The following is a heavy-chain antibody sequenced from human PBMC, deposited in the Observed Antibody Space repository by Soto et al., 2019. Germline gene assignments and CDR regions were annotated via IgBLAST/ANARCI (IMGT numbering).Heavy chain of an antibody. D-gene: IGHD6-6*01. CDR3: AKGMEWGSSALYYFDY. V-gene: IGHV3-23*01. J-gene: IGHJ4*02. CDR2: ISGSGGST. CDR1: GFTFSSYA. Sequence: EVQLLESGGGVVQPGGSLRLSCAASGFTFSSYAMSWVRQAPGKGLEWASAISGSGGSTYYADSVKGRFTISRDNSKNTLYLQMNSLRAEDTAVYYCAKGMEWGSSALYYFDYWGQGTLVTVSS.